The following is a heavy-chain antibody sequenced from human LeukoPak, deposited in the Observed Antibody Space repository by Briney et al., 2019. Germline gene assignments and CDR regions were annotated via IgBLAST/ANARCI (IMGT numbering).Heavy chain of an antibody. V-gene: IGHV4-59*04. Sequence: PGGSLRLSCAASGFTFSSYSMNWVRQAPGKGLEWIGNIFYSGGTYYSPSLTSRVIISLDTSRNQFSLKLNSVTAADTAVYYCAKSNGYGLVDIWGQGTMVTVSS. CDR1: GFTFSSYS. CDR3: AKSNGYGLVDI. CDR2: IFYSGGT. J-gene: IGHJ3*02. D-gene: IGHD3-10*01.